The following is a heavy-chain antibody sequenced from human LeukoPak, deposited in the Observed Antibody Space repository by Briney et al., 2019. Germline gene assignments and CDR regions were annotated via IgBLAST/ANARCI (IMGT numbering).Heavy chain of an antibody. D-gene: IGHD3-22*01. Sequence: GASVKVSCKASGYTFTSYYLRWVRQAPGQGLEWMGWINPNSGGTNYAQKFQGRVTMTRDTSISTAYMELSRLRSDDTAEYYCARALYYDSSGYYSSSYYYFQHWGQGTLVTVSS. V-gene: IGHV1-2*02. J-gene: IGHJ1*01. CDR2: INPNSGGT. CDR3: ARALYYDSSGYYSSSYYYFQH. CDR1: GYTFTSYY.